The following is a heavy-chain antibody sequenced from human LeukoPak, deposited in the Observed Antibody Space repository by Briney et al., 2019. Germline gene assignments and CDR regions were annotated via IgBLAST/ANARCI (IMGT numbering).Heavy chain of an antibody. CDR1: GGSISSSSYY. CDR2: IYYSGST. Sequence: PSETLSLTCTVSGGSISSSSYYWGWIRQPPGKGLEWIGSIYYSGSTYYNPSLKSRITISVDTSKNQFSLKLSSVTAADTAVYYCAREVGPTKIVDYWGQGTLVTVSS. CDR3: AREVGPTKIVDY. J-gene: IGHJ4*02. V-gene: IGHV4-39*07. D-gene: IGHD1-26*01.